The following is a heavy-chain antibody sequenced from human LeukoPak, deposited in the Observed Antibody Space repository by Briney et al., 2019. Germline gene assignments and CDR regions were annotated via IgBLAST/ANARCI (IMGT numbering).Heavy chain of an antibody. CDR2: IYHSGST. J-gene: IGHJ5*02. V-gene: IGHV4-38-2*02. CDR3: ASVRYYYDSSGYPYNWFDP. D-gene: IGHD3-22*01. Sequence: PSETLSLTCTVSGYSISSGYYWGWIRQPPGKGLEWIGSIYHSGSTYYNPSLKSRVTISVDTSKNQFSLKLSSVTAADTALYYCASVRYYYDSSGYPYNWFDPWGQGTLVTVSS. CDR1: GYSISSGYY.